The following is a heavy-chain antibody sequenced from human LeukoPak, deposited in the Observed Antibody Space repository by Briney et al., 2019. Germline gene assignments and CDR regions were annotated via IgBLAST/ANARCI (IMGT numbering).Heavy chain of an antibody. D-gene: IGHD6-19*01. V-gene: IGHV4-34*01. J-gene: IGHJ6*03. CDR1: GGSFSGYY. Sequence: PSETLSLTCAVYGGSFSGYYWSWIRQPPGKGLEWIGEINHSGSTNYNPSLKSRVTISVDTSKNQFSLKLGSVTAADTAVYYCAREGGGSHGYYYYMDVWGKGTTVTVSS. CDR3: AREGGGSHGYYYYMDV. CDR2: INHSGST.